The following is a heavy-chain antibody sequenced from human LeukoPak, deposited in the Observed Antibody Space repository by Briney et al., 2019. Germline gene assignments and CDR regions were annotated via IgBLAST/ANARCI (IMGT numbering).Heavy chain of an antibody. J-gene: IGHJ4*02. D-gene: IGHD2-15*01. CDR2: FSYSGST. Sequence: SETLSLTCTDSGCSISRFYWSWVRQPPGKGLEWVAYFSYSGSTIYNPSLNSRVPILVDTSQNQFSLNLCSVPAADSDVYSCARNGGYSSPLLYWGQGILVTVSS. CDR1: GCSISRFY. CDR3: ARNGGYSSPLLY. V-gene: IGHV4-59*08.